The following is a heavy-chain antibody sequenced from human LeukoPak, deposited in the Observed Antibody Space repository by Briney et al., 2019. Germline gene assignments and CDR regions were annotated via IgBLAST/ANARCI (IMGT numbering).Heavy chain of an antibody. CDR3: ASSDFWSGYYTRFDY. CDR2: IYTSGST. Sequence: SQTLSLTCTVSGGSISSGSYDWRSIRQPAGKGLDWIGRIYTSGSTNYNPSLKSRVTISVDTSKNQFSLKLSSVTAADTAVYYCASSDFWSGYYTRFDYWGQGTLVTVSS. J-gene: IGHJ4*02. D-gene: IGHD3-3*01. CDR1: GGSISSGSYD. V-gene: IGHV4-61*02.